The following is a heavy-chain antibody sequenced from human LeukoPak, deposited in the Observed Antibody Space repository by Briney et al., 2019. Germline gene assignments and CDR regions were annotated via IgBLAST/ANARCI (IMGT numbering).Heavy chain of an antibody. Sequence: ASVKVSCKASGYTFTSSGISWVRQAPGQGLEWMGWINTYNGNTNYAQKIQDRVTMTTDTSTSTAYMELRSLRSDDKAMYYCARVFGDLRDIDYWGQGTLVTVSS. J-gene: IGHJ4*02. CDR1: GYTFTSSG. D-gene: IGHD3-10*01. CDR2: INTYNGNT. CDR3: ARVFGDLRDIDY. V-gene: IGHV1-18*01.